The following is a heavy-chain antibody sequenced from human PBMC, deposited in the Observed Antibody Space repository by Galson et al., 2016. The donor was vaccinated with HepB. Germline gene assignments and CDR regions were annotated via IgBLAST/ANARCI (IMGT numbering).Heavy chain of an antibody. D-gene: IGHD3-3*01. V-gene: IGHV6-1*01. J-gene: IGHJ4*02. CDR1: GDSVSSNSAG. Sequence: SAISGDSVSSNSAGWYWIRQTPSRGPECLGRTYYWPNWHNDYAESVKSRITINPDTSKNQFSLHLNSVTPEYTAVYYCARSYLRGRGFGWWGQGTLVTVSS. CDR3: ARSYLRGRGFGW. CDR2: TYYWPNWHN.